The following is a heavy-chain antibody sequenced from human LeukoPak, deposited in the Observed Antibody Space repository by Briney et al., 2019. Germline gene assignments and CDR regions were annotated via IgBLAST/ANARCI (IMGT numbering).Heavy chain of an antibody. CDR1: GGSFSDNY. CDR2: INQSGTT. V-gene: IGHV4-34*01. D-gene: IGHD3-16*02. Sequence: SETLSLTCAIYGGSFSDNYWSWIRQPPGKGLEWIGEINQSGTTNYNPSLKSPVTISVDPSTNQFSLKLSSVTAADTAVYYCARTSKSPYDYVWGSDQLPYLFDYWGRGTLVTVSS. CDR3: ARTSKSPYDYVWGSDQLPYLFDY. J-gene: IGHJ4*02.